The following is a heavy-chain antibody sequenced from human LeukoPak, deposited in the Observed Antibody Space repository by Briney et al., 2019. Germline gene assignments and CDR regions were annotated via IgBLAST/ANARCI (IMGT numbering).Heavy chain of an antibody. CDR3: ARGGYYYDRSGFTPTDY. CDR2: ISSSSSYI. J-gene: IGHJ4*02. V-gene: IGHV3-21*01. Sequence: PGGSLRLSCAASGFTFSSYSMNWVRQAPGKGLDGVSSISSSSSYIYYADSVKGRFTISRDNAKNSLSMQMNSLRAEDPAVYYCARGGYYYDRSGFTPTDYWGQGTLVTVSS. CDR1: GFTFSSYS. D-gene: IGHD3-22*01.